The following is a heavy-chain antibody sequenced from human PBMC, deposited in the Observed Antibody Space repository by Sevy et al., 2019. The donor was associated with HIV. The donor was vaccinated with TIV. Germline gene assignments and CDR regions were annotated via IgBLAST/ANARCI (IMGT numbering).Heavy chain of an antibody. CDR2: IFPGDSDT. J-gene: IGHJ2*01. Sequence: GESLKISCEASGYIFADYWIGWVRQMPGKGLELMGIIFPGDSDTRNNPSFQGQVTISADKSTSTAYLQWSSLKTSDTAMYYCARPKARGGWYFDLWGRGTLVTVSS. CDR3: ARPKARGGWYFDL. D-gene: IGHD3-10*01. CDR1: GYIFADYW. V-gene: IGHV5-51*01.